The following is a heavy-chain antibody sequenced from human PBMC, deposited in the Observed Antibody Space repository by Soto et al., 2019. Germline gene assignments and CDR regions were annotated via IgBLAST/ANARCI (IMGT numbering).Heavy chain of an antibody. J-gene: IGHJ2*01. CDR3: ARVQSGVDYYDSSGYSWYFDL. CDR1: GYTFTSYG. V-gene: IGHV1-18*01. Sequence: ASVKVSCKASGYTFTSYGISWVRQAPGQGLEWMGWISAYNGNTNYAQKLQGRVTMTTDTSTSTAYMELRSLRSDDTAVYYCARVQSGVDYYDSSGYSWYFDLWGRGTLVTVSS. D-gene: IGHD3-22*01. CDR2: ISAYNGNT.